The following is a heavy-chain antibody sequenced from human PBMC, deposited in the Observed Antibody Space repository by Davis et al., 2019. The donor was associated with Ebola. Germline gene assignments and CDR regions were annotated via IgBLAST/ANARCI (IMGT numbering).Heavy chain of an antibody. V-gene: IGHV5-51*01. CDR1: GYSFTSYW. Sequence: GESLKISCQGSGYSFTSYWIAWVRQMPGQGPECMGIIYPGDSETRYSPSFQGQVTISADKSITTAYLQWSSLKASDTAMYDCARPMATTNWGQGTLVTVSS. CDR2: IYPGDSET. J-gene: IGHJ4*02. CDR3: ARPMATTN. D-gene: IGHD5-24*01.